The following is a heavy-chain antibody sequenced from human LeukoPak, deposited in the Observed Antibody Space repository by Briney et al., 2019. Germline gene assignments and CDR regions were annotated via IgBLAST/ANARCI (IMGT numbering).Heavy chain of an antibody. D-gene: IGHD3-3*01. Sequence: SETLSLTCTVSGGSISSGGYYWSWIRQHPGKGLEWIGYIYYSGSTYYNPSLKSRVTISVDTSKNQFSLKLSSVTAADTAVYYCARSAFAYYDFWSGNGFDPWGQGTLSPSPQ. CDR2: IYYSGST. J-gene: IGHJ5*02. V-gene: IGHV4-31*03. CDR1: GGSISSGGYY. CDR3: ARSAFAYYDFWSGNGFDP.